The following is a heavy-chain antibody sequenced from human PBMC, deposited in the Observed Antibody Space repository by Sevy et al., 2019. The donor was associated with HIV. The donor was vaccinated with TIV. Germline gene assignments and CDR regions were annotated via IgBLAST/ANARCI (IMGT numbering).Heavy chain of an antibody. CDR3: VRDWDDKFSYGDSDPAVDC. CDR1: GFSFIHEN. J-gene: IGHJ4*02. CDR2: ISTSGSTI. Sequence: GESLKISCVASGFSFIHENMNWVRQAPGKGLEWLSYISTSGSTIYQANPVKGRFTISRDNAKKSLFLQMNSLRVEDTAIYYCVRDWDDKFSYGDSDPAVDCWGQGTLVTVSS. V-gene: IGHV3-48*04. D-gene: IGHD2-21*02.